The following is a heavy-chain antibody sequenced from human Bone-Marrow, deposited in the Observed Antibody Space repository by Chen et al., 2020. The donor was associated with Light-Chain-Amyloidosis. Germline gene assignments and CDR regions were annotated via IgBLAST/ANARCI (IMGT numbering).Heavy chain of an antibody. CDR3: ARRRDGYNFDY. V-gene: IGHV5-51*01. CDR2: IYPDDSDA. J-gene: IGHJ4*02. D-gene: IGHD5-12*01. Sequence: EVELEQSGPAEKKPGEDLKNSCKGAGYTSPNYWIGWVRQMPGKGLEWMGVIYPDDSDARYSPSFEGQVTISADKSITTAYLQWRSLKASDTAMYYCARRRDGYNFDYWGQGTLVTVSS. CDR1: GYTSPNYW.